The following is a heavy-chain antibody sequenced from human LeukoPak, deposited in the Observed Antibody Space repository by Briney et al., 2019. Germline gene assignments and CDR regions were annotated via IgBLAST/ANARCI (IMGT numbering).Heavy chain of an antibody. Sequence: PGESLKLSCKGSGYSFTSYWIGWVRQMPGKGLEWMGIIYPGDSDTRYSPSFQGQVTISADKSISTAYLQWSSLKASDTAMYYCARPHIAAAGKETYYFDYWGQGTLVTVSS. CDR3: ARPHIAAAGKETYYFDY. D-gene: IGHD6-13*01. CDR2: IYPGDSDT. V-gene: IGHV5-51*03. CDR1: GYSFTSYW. J-gene: IGHJ4*02.